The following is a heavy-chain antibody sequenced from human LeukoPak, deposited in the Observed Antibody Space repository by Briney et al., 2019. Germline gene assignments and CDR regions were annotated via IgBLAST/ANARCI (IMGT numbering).Heavy chain of an antibody. Sequence: ASVKVSCKASGYTFTSYGISWVRQASGQGLEWMGWISAYNGNTNYAQKLQGRVTMTTDTSTSTAYMELRSLRSDDTAVYYCARRNIVVVPAALYYYYMDVWGKGTTVTVSS. CDR3: ARRNIVVVPAALYYYYMDV. CDR1: GYTFTSYG. V-gene: IGHV1-18*01. CDR2: ISAYNGNT. J-gene: IGHJ6*03. D-gene: IGHD2-2*01.